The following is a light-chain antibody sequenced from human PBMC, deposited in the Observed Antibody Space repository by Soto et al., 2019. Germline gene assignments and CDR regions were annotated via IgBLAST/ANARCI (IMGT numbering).Light chain of an antibody. CDR1: QSVSSY. CDR3: QQRSNWPQWT. V-gene: IGKV3-11*01. J-gene: IGKJ1*01. Sequence: EIVLTQSPATLSLSPGERATLSCRASQSVSSYLAWYQQKPGQAPRLLIYDASNRATGIPARFSGSGSGTDFTLTISSLEPDDFAVYYCQQRSNWPQWTFGQGTKV. CDR2: DAS.